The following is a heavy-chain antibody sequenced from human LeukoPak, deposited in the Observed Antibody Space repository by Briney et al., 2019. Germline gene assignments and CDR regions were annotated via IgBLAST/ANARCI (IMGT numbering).Heavy chain of an antibody. Sequence: QPGGSLRLSCAASGFTFSSYSMNWVRQAPGKGLDWVSGISASGGSYYADSVKGRFTVSRDISKNTLYLQMNSLRAEDTAVYFCAREPRDCTGGTCQSAGGYYFYYWSQGTLVTVSS. CDR1: GFTFSSYS. J-gene: IGHJ4*02. V-gene: IGHV3-23*01. CDR2: ISASGGS. CDR3: AREPRDCTGGTCQSAGGYYFYY. D-gene: IGHD2-15*01.